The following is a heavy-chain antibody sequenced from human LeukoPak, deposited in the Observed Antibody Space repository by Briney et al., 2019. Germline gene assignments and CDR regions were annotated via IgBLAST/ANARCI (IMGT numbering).Heavy chain of an antibody. D-gene: IGHD3-22*01. J-gene: IGHJ3*02. V-gene: IGHV3-7*01. CDR2: IKQDESEK. CDR3: ARDRDYHDDRTDYYYDAFDI. Sequence: GGSLRLSCAGSGFTFRNYWMTWVRQAPGKGLEWVANIKQDESEKHYVDSVKGRFTISRDNAKSSLYLRMDSLRVEDTAVYYCARDRDYHDDRTDYYYDAFDIWGQGTTVTVSS. CDR1: GFTFRNYW.